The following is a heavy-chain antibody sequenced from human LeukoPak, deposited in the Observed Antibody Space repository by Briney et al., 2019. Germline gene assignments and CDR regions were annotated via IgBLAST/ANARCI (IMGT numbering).Heavy chain of an antibody. Sequence: GGSLRLSCAASGFTFSTYAKSWVCQAPGKGLEWVSTITGSGVTTHYADSVKGRFTISRDNSKNTLYLQMNSLRAQDTAVYYCAKDESPACSSDTCLYGAFDLWGQGTMVTVSS. CDR1: GFTFSTYA. D-gene: IGHD2-2*01. V-gene: IGHV3-23*01. CDR2: ITGSGVTT. J-gene: IGHJ3*01. CDR3: AKDESPACSSDTCLYGAFDL.